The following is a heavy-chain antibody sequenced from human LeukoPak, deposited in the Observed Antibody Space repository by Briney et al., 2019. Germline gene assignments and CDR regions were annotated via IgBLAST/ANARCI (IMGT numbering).Heavy chain of an antibody. D-gene: IGHD6-19*01. CDR1: GGSISSYY. Sequence: PSETLSLTCTVSGGSISSYYWSWIRQPPGKGLEWVGYIYYSGSTNYNPSLKSRVTISVDTSKNQFSLKLSSVTAADTAVYYCASRSSGWYNFDYWGQGTLVTVSS. CDR3: ASRSSGWYNFDY. CDR2: IYYSGST. V-gene: IGHV4-59*08. J-gene: IGHJ4*02.